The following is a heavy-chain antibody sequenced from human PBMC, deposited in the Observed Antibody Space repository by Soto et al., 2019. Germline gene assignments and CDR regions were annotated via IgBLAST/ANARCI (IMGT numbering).Heavy chain of an antibody. CDR2: VSPSGSNT. D-gene: IGHD6-19*01. J-gene: IGHJ4*02. CDR3: ARRDNSGWYSLDY. V-gene: IGHV3-23*01. CDR1: GFIFSNYP. Sequence: EVQLLESGGGLVQPGGSLRLSCAVSGFIFSNYPMSWVRQAPGKGLEWVSSVSPSGSNTYYADSVKGHFTMSRDNSENRLHLQMNSLRAEDTAVYFCARRDNSGWYSLDYGGQGTLVTVSS.